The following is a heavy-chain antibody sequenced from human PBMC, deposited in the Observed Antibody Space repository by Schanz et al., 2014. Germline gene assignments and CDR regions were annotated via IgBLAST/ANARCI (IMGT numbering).Heavy chain of an antibody. CDR1: GFTFSNYW. CDR2: INTADTT. D-gene: IGHD5-12*01. J-gene: IGHJ5*02. Sequence: EVQLVESGGGLVQPGGSLRLSCAASGFTFSNYWMSWVRQSPGKGLEWVSAINTADTTYYADSVKGRFTVSRDNSKNTVYLHMNSLRDEDTAVYYCAKDMNREATAPESWGQGTLVVVSS. CDR3: AKDMNREATAPES. V-gene: IGHV3-23*04.